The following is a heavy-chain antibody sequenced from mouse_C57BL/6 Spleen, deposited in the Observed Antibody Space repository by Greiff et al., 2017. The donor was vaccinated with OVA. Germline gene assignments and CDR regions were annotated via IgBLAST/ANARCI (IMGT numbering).Heavy chain of an antibody. CDR2: IDPSDSYT. D-gene: IGHD4-1*01. V-gene: IGHV1-69*01. J-gene: IGHJ2*01. Sequence: VQLQQPGAELVMPGASVKLSCKASGYTFTSYWMHWVKQRPGQGLEWIGEIDPSDSYTNYNQKFKGKSTLTVDKSSSTAYMQLSSLTSEDSAVYYCASLTGTDYFDYWGQGTTLTVSS. CDR1: GYTFTSYW. CDR3: ASLTGTDYFDY.